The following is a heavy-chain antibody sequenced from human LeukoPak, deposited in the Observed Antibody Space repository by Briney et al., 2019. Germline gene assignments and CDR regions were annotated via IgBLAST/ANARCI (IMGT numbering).Heavy chain of an antibody. D-gene: IGHD2-15*01. V-gene: IGHV1-24*01. CDR1: GYTLTELS. J-gene: IGHJ5*02. Sequence: ASVKVSCKVSGYTLTELSMHWVRQAPGKGLEWMGGFDPEDGETIYAQKFQGRVTMTEDTSTDTAYMELSSLRSEDTAVYYCATAYNAVVVVAASWFDPRGQGTLVTVSS. CDR2: FDPEDGET. CDR3: ATAYNAVVVVAASWFDP.